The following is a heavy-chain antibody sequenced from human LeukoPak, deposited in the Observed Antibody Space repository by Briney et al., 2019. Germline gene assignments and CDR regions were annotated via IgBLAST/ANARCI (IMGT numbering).Heavy chain of an antibody. CDR3: ARATKYQLPHFDY. J-gene: IGHJ4*02. CDR2: ISSSSSTI. D-gene: IGHD2-2*01. V-gene: IGHV3-48*01. Sequence: PGGSLRLSCAASGFTLSSYSMNWVRQAPGKGLEWVSYISSSSSTIYYADSVKGRFTISRDSAKNSLYLQMNSLRAEDTAVYYCARATKYQLPHFDYWGQGTLVTVSS. CDR1: GFTLSSYS.